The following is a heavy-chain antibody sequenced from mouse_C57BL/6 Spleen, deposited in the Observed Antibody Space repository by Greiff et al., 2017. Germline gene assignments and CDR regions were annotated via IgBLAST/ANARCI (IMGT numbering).Heavy chain of an antibody. Sequence: VQLQQSGAELAKPGASVKLSCKASGYTFTSYWMHWVKQRPGQGLEWIGYINPSSGYTKYNQKFKDKATLTADKSSRTAYMQLSSLTYEDSAVYYCARSSYDYGFDYWGQGTTLTVSS. V-gene: IGHV1-7*01. D-gene: IGHD2-4*01. CDR2: INPSSGYT. CDR3: ARSSYDYGFDY. J-gene: IGHJ2*01. CDR1: GYTFTSYW.